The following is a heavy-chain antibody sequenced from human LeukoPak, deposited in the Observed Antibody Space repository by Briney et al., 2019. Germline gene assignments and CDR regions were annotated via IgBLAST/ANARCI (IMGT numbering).Heavy chain of an antibody. CDR2: ISGSGGST. CDR1: GFTFSSYA. CDR3: AKDLGYSYGYANPFDY. Sequence: GGSLRLSCAASGFTFSSYAMSWVRQAPGKGLEWVSSISGSGGSTYYADSVKGRFTISRDNSKNTLYLQMNSLRDEDTAVYYCAKDLGYSYGYANPFDYWGQGTLVTVSS. D-gene: IGHD5-18*01. V-gene: IGHV3-23*01. J-gene: IGHJ4*02.